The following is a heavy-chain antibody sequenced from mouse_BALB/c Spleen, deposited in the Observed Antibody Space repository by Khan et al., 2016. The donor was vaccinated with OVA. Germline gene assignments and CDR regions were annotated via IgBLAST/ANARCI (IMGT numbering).Heavy chain of an antibody. Sequence: QVQLQQSGAELVRPGASVKLSCKTSGYIFTSYWIHWVKQRSGQGLEWIARIYTGTDNTYYTETLKGKATLTADKSYSTAYMQISSLNSEDSAVYCCSREEALYYFAYWGQGTTLTVSS. V-gene: IGHV1S132*01. CDR3: SREEALYYFAY. J-gene: IGHJ2*01. CDR1: GYIFTSYW. D-gene: IGHD3-2*02. CDR2: IYTGTDNT.